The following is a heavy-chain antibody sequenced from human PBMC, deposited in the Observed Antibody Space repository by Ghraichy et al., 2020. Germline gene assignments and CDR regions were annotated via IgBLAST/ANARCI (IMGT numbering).Heavy chain of an antibody. CDR2: INWNGGST. V-gene: IGHV3-20*01. D-gene: IGHD4-23*01. CDR3: ARRRHDYGGNYAFDI. CDR1: GFTFDDYG. J-gene: IGHJ3*02. Sequence: GGSLRLSCAASGFTFDDYGMSWVRQAPGKGLEWVSGINWNGGSTGYADSVKGRFTISRDNAKNSLYLQMNSLRAEDTALYHCARRRHDYGGNYAFDIWGQGTMVTVSS.